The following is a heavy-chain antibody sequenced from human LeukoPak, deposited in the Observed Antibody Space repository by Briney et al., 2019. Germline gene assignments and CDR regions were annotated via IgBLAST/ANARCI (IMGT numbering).Heavy chain of an antibody. Sequence: GGSLRLSCAASGFTFSSYAMSWVRQAPGKGLEWVSAISGSGGSTYYADSVKGRFTISRDNSKNTLYLQMNSLRAEDTAVYYCAKTHRGPGSYPYYFDYWGQGTLVTVSS. CDR3: AKTHRGPGSYPYYFDY. CDR2: ISGSGGST. CDR1: GFTFSSYA. V-gene: IGHV3-23*01. J-gene: IGHJ4*02. D-gene: IGHD3-10*01.